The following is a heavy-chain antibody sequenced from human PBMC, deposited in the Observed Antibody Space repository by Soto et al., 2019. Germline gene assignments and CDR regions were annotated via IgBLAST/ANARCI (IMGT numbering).Heavy chain of an antibody. CDR2: INHSGRT. Sequence: SETLSLTCAVYGGSFSGYYWSWIRQPPGKGLEWIGEINHSGRTNYNPSLKRRVTISVATSKNQFSLKLSSVTAADTAVYYCAGWGDCSGGSCSNYYYYGMDVWGQGTTVTVSS. CDR1: GGSFSGYY. V-gene: IGHV4-34*01. J-gene: IGHJ6*02. CDR3: AGWGDCSGGSCSNYYYYGMDV. D-gene: IGHD2-15*01.